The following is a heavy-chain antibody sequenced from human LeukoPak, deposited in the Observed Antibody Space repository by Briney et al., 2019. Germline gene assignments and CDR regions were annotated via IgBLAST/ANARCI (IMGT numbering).Heavy chain of an antibody. CDR3: ARGGGAALRAPDC. Sequence: GGSLRLSCAASGFIFSNYWMSWVRQAPGKGLEWVANIKQDGSEKYYGDSVKGRFTISRDNAKNSLYLQVSSLRVDDTAIYYCARGGGAALRAPDCWGQGTLVTVSS. CDR1: GFIFSNYW. V-gene: IGHV3-7*01. J-gene: IGHJ4*02. CDR2: IKQDGSEK. D-gene: IGHD6-25*01.